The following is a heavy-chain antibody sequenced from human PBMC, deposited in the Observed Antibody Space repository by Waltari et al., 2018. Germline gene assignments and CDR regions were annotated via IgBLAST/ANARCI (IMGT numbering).Heavy chain of an antibody. CDR1: GGSFRGYS. CDR2: INHSGST. V-gene: IGHV4-34*01. D-gene: IGHD6-13*01. Sequence: QVQLQQWGAGLLKPSETLSLTCAVYGGSFRGYSWSWIRQPPGKGLEWIGEINHSGSTNYNPSLKSRVTISVDTSKNQFSLKLSSVTAADTAVYYCARGEQQLVLKYFQHWGQGTTVTVSS. CDR3: ARGEQQLVLKYFQH. J-gene: IGHJ1*01.